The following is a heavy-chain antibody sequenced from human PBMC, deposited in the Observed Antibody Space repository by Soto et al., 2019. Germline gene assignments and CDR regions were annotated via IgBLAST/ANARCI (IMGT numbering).Heavy chain of an antibody. CDR1: GFTVSSNY. J-gene: IGHJ3*02. CDR2: IYSGGST. V-gene: IGHV3-53*04. CDR3: ASQLGNIFDAFDI. Sequence: GGSLRLSCAASGFTVSSNYMSWVRQAPGKGLEWVSVIYSGGSTYYADSVKGRFTISRHNSKNTLYLQMNSLRAEDTAVYYCASQLGNIFDAFDIWGQGTMVTVSS. D-gene: IGHD7-27*01.